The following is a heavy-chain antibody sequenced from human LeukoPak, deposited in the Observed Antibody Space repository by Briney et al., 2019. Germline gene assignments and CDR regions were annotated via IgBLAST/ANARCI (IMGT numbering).Heavy chain of an antibody. CDR1: GYTFTSYD. D-gene: IGHD6-13*01. CDR2: IIPIFGTA. J-gene: IGHJ5*02. V-gene: IGHV1-69*13. CDR3: ARSPEADSSSWYWFDP. Sequence: ASVKVSCKASGYTFTSYDINWVRQATGQGLEWMGGIIPIFGTANYAQKFQGRVTITADESTSTAYMELSSLRSEDTAVYYCARSPEADSSSWYWFDPWGQGTLVTVSS.